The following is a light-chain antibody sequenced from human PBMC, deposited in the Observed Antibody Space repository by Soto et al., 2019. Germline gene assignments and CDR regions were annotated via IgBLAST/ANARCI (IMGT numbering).Light chain of an antibody. CDR2: GTS. Sequence: EIELTQSPGTLSLSPGERASLSCRACQSVSSKYLAWYQQKPGQAPRLLIYGTSIRATGIPDRFSGSGSGTDFTLTITRLEPEDFAVYYCQRFGTSPPWTFGQGTKVDIK. V-gene: IGKV3-20*01. CDR3: QRFGTSPPWT. CDR1: QSVSSKY. J-gene: IGKJ1*01.